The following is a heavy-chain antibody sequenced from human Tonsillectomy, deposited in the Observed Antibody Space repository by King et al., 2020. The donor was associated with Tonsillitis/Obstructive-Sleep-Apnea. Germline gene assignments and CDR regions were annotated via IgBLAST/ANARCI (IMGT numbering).Heavy chain of an antibody. Sequence: VQLVESGGGLVQPGGSLRLSCAASGFSFSTYWMHWVRHAPGKGLVWVSRMNSDGSIINYADDVKGRFTISRDNAKNTLYLQMNSLRAEDTAVYYCARAGDYRFDQWGQGSLVTVSS. CDR2: MNSDGSII. J-gene: IGHJ4*02. CDR1: GFSFSTYW. CDR3: ARAGDYRFDQ. V-gene: IGHV3-74*01. D-gene: IGHD4-17*01.